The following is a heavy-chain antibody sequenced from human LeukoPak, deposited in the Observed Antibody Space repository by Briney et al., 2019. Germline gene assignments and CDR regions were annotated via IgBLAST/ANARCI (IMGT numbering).Heavy chain of an antibody. D-gene: IGHD5-18*01. CDR1: GFTFSSYA. CDR3: ASSGYGYPFDY. V-gene: IGHV3-64*01. J-gene: IGHJ4*02. CDR2: ISSNGGST. Sequence: GSLRLSCAASGFTFSSYAMHWVRQAPGKGLEYVSAISSNGGSTYYANSVKGRFTISRDNSKNTLYLQMGSLRAEDMAVYYCASSGYGYPFDYWGQGTLVTVSS.